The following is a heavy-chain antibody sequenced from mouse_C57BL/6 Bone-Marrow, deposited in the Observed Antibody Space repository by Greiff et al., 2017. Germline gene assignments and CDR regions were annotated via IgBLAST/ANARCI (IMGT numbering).Heavy chain of an antibody. D-gene: IGHD1-1*01. CDR3: ARNYGSSSPFDV. Sequence: QVQLQQPGAELVKPGASVKLSCKASGYTFTSYWMQWVKQRPGQGLEWIGEIDPSDSYTNYNQKFKGKATLTVDTSSSTAYMQLSSLTSEDSAVYYCARNYGSSSPFDVWGTGTTVTVSS. CDR2: IDPSDSYT. CDR1: GYTFTSYW. J-gene: IGHJ1*03. V-gene: IGHV1-50*01.